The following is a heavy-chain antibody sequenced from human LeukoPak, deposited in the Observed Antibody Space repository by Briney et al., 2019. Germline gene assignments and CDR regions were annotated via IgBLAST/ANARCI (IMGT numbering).Heavy chain of an antibody. CDR2: IKQDGSEK. D-gene: IGHD1-1*01. V-gene: IGHV3-7*01. J-gene: IGHJ5*02. Sequence: PGGSLRLSCAASGFTFSSYRMSWVRQAPGKGLEWVANIKQDGSEKYYVDSVKGRFTISRDNAKNSLYLQMNSLGAEDTAVYYCARVAIRTTVTTWWFDPWGQGTLVTVSS. CDR1: GFTFSSYR. CDR3: ARVAIRTTVTTWWFDP.